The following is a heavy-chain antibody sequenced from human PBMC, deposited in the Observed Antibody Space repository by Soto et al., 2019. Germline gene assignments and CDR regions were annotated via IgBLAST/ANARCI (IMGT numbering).Heavy chain of an antibody. J-gene: IGHJ4*02. CDR3: AKSGPYCSGGSCYSYYFDC. V-gene: IGHV3-23*01. D-gene: IGHD2-15*01. CDR1: GFTFSSYA. Sequence: EVQLLESGGGLVQPGGSLRLSCAASGFTFSSYAMSWVRQAPGKGLEWVSAVSGSGGSTYYADSVMGRFTISRDNSKNTLYLQMDSLRAEDTAVYYCAKSGPYCSGGSCYSYYFDCWGQGTLVTVSS. CDR2: VSGSGGST.